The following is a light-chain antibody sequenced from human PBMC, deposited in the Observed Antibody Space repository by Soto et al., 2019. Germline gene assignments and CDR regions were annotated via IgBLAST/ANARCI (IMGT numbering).Light chain of an antibody. CDR3: ETWDDSLNGFYV. V-gene: IGLV1-47*01. CDR1: TSNIGSNY. CDR2: RNN. Sequence: QSVLTQPPSASGTPGQGVTISCSGSTSNIGSNYVYWYQQLPGTAPKLLIYRNNHRPSGVPDRFSCSKSGTSASLAISGLRSDPEADYFGETWDDSLNGFYVFGTATRSPS. J-gene: IGLJ1*01.